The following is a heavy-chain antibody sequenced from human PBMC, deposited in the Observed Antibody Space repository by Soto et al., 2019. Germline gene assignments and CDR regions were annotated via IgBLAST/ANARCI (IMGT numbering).Heavy chain of an antibody. J-gene: IGHJ4*02. V-gene: IGHV3-30*04. CDR3: ARDGSVTPARNYFDY. CDR2: ISYDGKND. Sequence: GESLKISCSASGFTFSSYAIHWVRQAPGKGLEWVAIISYDGKNDYFADSVKGRFTISRDNSKNMVYLQMNSLRPDDTAVYYCARDGSVTPARNYFDYWGQGTLVTVSS. D-gene: IGHD2-21*02. CDR1: GFTFSSYA.